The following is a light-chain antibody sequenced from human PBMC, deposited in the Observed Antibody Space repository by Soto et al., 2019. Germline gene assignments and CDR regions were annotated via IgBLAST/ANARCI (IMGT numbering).Light chain of an antibody. CDR1: QTISSW. CDR3: QHYNSYSET. J-gene: IGKJ1*01. CDR2: KAS. Sequence: DLQMTQSPSTPSRYPQAIAIITRWASQTISSWLAWYQQKPGKAPKLLIYKASTLKSGVPSRFSGSGSGTEFTLTISSLQPDDFATYYCQHYNSYSETFGQGTKVDIK. V-gene: IGKV1-5*03.